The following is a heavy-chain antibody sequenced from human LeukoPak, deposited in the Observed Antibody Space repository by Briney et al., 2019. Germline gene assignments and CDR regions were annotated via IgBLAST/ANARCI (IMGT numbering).Heavy chain of an antibody. CDR1: GGSISRGDYY. CDR2: IYYSGST. J-gene: IGHJ6*03. V-gene: IGHV4-30-4*01. D-gene: IGHD3-22*01. Sequence: SQTLSLTCTVSGGSISRGDYYWSWIRQPPGKGLEWIGYIYYSGSTDYNPSLKSRVTTSVDTSKNQFSLKLSSVTAADTAVYYCARHVSYYDSSGYVHFYYYMDVWGKGTTVTVSS. CDR3: ARHVSYYDSSGYVHFYYYMDV.